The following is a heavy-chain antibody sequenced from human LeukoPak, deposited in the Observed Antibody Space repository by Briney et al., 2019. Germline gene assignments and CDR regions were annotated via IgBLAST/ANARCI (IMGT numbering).Heavy chain of an antibody. D-gene: IGHD3-3*01. CDR2: IYYSGST. V-gene: IGHV4-61*08. CDR1: GGSISSGDYY. Sequence: KTSETLSLTCTVSGGSISSGDYYWSWIRQPPGKDLEWIGYIYYSGSTNYNPSLKSRVTISVDTSKNQFSLKLSSVTAADTAVYYCARGGGYDFWSGYFAQDYFDYWGQGTLVTVSS. CDR3: ARGGGYDFWSGYFAQDYFDY. J-gene: IGHJ4*02.